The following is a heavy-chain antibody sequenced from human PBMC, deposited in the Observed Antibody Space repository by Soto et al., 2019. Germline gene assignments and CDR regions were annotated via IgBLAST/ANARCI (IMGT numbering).Heavy chain of an antibody. CDR2: ISAHNGDT. D-gene: IGHD3-3*01. CDR3: ARDAAYNDFWGGVMELYYYNMAV. V-gene: IGHV1-18*01. CDR1: GYNFANYG. J-gene: IGHJ6*02. Sequence: QVQLVQSEAEVKKPGASLKVSGRSSGYNFANYGISWVRQAPGQGLEWMGWISAHNGDTKYAQKDKGRVTMTADPSTSTAYIEMWSLRSDDTAVYYCARDAAYNDFWGGVMELYYYNMAVWGHGPTVT.